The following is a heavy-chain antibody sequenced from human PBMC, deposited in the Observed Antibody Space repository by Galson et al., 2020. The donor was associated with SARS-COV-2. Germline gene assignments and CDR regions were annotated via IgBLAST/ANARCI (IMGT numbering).Heavy chain of an antibody. CDR2: ISSSSSTI. Sequence: GGSLRLSCAASGFTFSSYSMNWVRQAPGKGLEWVSYISSSSSTIYYADSVKGRFTISRDNAKNSLYLQMNSLRAEDTAVYYCARGDPEVIVVDYFDYWGQGTLVTVSS. V-gene: IGHV3-48*04. D-gene: IGHD3-22*01. CDR3: ARGDPEVIVVDYFDY. CDR1: GFTFSSYS. J-gene: IGHJ4*02.